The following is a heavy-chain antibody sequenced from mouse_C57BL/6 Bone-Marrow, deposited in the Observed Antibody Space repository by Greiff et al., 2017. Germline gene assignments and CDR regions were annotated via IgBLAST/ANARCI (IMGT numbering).Heavy chain of an antibody. J-gene: IGHJ3*01. CDR1: GFSLTSYG. Sequence: VQLMESGPGLVQPSQCLSITCKASGFSLTSYGVHWVRQSPGKGLEWLGVIWSGGSTDYNAAFISRLSISKDNSKSQVYFKMNSLQADDTAIYYCATWRAYWGQGTLVTVSA. V-gene: IGHV2-2*01. CDR2: IWSGGST. CDR3: ATWRAY.